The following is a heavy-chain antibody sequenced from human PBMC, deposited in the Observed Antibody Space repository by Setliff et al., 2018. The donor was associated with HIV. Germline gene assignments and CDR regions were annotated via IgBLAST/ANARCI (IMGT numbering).Heavy chain of an antibody. D-gene: IGHD3-10*01. CDR1: GGTFSSYG. V-gene: IGHV1-69*06. CDR3: ARPGNWGDRSMNY. CDR2: IIPKSDTT. J-gene: IGHJ4*02. Sequence: SVKVSCKASGGTFSSYGISWVRQAPGQGLEWMGRIIPKSDTTTYAQKFQGRVTMTADKSSNTAYMELISLTSEDTAVYYCARPGNWGDRSMNYWGQGTLVTVSS.